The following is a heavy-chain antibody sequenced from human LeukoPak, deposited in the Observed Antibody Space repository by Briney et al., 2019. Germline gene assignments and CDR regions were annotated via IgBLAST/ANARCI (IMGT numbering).Heavy chain of an antibody. V-gene: IGHV3-30*02. CDR1: GFTFSSNA. CDR3: AKGYCTSTTCYDAGDWFDL. D-gene: IGHD2-2*01. J-gene: IGHJ5*02. Sequence: GGSLRLSCAASGFTFSSNAMHWVRQAPGKGLEWVAYIRYDGSNKYYADSVKGRFTISRDNSKNTLYLQMNSLRAEDTAVYYCAKGYCTSTTCYDAGDWFDLWGQGTLVTVSS. CDR2: IRYDGSNK.